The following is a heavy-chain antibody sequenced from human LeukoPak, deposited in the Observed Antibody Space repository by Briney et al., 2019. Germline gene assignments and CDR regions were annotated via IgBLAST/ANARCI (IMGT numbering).Heavy chain of an antibody. D-gene: IGHD2-15*01. CDR1: GFTFSNYW. J-gene: IGHJ4*02. CDR3: ARVAAKTVDY. Sequence: GPLRLSCAASGFTFSNYWMTWVRRAPGKGLEWIGSIYYSGSTNYNPSLKSRVTISVDTSKNQFSLKLSSVTAADTAVYYCARVAAKTVDYWGQGTLVTVSS. CDR2: IYYSGST. V-gene: IGHV4-4*02.